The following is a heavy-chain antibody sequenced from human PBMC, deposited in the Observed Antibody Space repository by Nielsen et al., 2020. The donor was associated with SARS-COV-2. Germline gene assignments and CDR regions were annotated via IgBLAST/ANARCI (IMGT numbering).Heavy chain of an antibody. D-gene: IGHD4-17*01. Sequence: GESLKISCAASGFTFSSYSMNWVRQAPGKGLEWVSSISSSSSYIYYADSVKGRFTISRDNAKNSLYLQMNSLRAGDTAVYYCARGGVYGDHGNWFDPWGQGTLVTVSS. CDR3: ARGGVYGDHGNWFDP. CDR2: ISSSSSYI. V-gene: IGHV3-21*01. CDR1: GFTFSSYS. J-gene: IGHJ5*02.